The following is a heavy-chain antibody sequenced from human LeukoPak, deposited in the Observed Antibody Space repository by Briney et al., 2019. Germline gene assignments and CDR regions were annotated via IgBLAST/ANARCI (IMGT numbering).Heavy chain of an antibody. CDR2: IYYSGST. Sequence: SETLSLTCTVSGGSISSYYWSWIRQPPGKGLEWIGYIYYSGSTNYNPSLKSRVTISVDTSKNQFSLKLSSVTAADTAVYYCARVRSSVPDWYFDLWGRGTLVTVSS. CDR1: GGSISSYY. D-gene: IGHD3-16*01. V-gene: IGHV4-59*01. CDR3: ARVRSSVPDWYFDL. J-gene: IGHJ2*01.